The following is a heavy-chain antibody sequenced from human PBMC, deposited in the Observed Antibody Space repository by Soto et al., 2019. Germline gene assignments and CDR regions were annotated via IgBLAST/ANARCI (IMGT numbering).Heavy chain of an antibody. Sequence: VSVKLSCKASGYTFTSYASHLGRQAPGQRLEWMGWINAGNGNTKYSQKFQGRVTITRDTSASTAYMELSSLRSEDTAVYYCARGTRSSIFDYWGQGTLVTVSS. CDR2: INAGNGNT. D-gene: IGHD4-17*01. CDR3: ARGTRSSIFDY. J-gene: IGHJ4*02. V-gene: IGHV1-3*01. CDR1: GYTFTSYA.